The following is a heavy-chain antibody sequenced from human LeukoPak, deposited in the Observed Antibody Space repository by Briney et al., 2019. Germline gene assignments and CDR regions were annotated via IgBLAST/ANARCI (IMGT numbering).Heavy chain of an antibody. CDR3: PRNRARDYYYMDV. Sequence: PGQSLKISGKGFGYSFTSYWIGWVRKMPGKGLEGMGIIYPGDSDTRYSPSFQGQATISAAKSSSPPYRQWSSLNATDPALYSCPRNRARDYYYMDVWGKGTTVTVSS. D-gene: IGHD3-16*02. CDR1: GYSFTSYW. V-gene: IGHV5-51*01. CDR2: IYPGDSDT. J-gene: IGHJ6*03.